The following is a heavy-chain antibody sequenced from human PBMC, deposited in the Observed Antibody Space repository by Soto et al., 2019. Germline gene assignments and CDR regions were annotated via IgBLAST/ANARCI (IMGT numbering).Heavy chain of an antibody. V-gene: IGHV4-59*12. CDR1: GGSITNYF. D-gene: IGHD3-3*01. CDR2: VYSSGST. CDR3: ARVIDFWSGVLLSGGWFDP. J-gene: IGHJ5*02. Sequence: PSETLSLTCTVSGGSITNYFWSWIRQAPGKGLEWIGYVYSSGSTNYNPSLKSRVTISVDTSKNQFSLKLTSVTAADTAVYYCARVIDFWSGVLLSGGWFDPWGQGTLVTVSS.